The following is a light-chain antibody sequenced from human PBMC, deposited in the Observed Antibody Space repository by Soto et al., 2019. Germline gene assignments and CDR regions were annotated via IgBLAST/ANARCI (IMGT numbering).Light chain of an antibody. Sequence: ELVLTQSQATLSLSPGERATLSCRASQSVTRYLAWYQQKPGQAPRLIIYDTSHRASGIPPRFSGSGSGTDFTLTISSLKPEDFAVYFCQQRSTAPLTFGGGTKVEI. CDR2: DTS. V-gene: IGKV3-11*01. CDR3: QQRSTAPLT. CDR1: QSVTRY. J-gene: IGKJ4*01.